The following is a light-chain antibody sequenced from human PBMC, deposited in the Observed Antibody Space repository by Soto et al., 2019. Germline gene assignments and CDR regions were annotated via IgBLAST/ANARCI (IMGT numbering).Light chain of an antibody. CDR3: NSHTSGDFRV. Sequence: QSALTQPASVSGSPGQSITISCTGTSSDVGRYNHVSWYQHHPGKAPKLLISEVSKRPSGVSNRFSGSKSDYTASLTISGLQAEDEADYYCNSHTSGDFRVFATGTKLTVL. CDR2: EVS. CDR1: SSDVGRYNH. J-gene: IGLJ1*01. V-gene: IGLV2-14*01.